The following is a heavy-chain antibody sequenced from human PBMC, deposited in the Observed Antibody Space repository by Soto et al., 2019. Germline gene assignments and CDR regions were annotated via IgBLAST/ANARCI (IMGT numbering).Heavy chain of an antibody. Sequence: GASLKISCKGYGYSFTSYWIGWVRQMPGKGLEWMGIIYPGDSDTRYSPSFQGQVTISADKSISTAYLQWSSLKASDTAMYYCARRLAYYYYGMDVWGQGTKVTVSS. CDR3: ARRLAYYYYGMDV. V-gene: IGHV5-51*01. CDR1: GYSFTSYW. CDR2: IYPGDSDT. J-gene: IGHJ6*02.